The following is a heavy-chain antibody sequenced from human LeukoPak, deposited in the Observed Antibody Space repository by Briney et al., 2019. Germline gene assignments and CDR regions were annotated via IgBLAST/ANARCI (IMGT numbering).Heavy chain of an antibody. CDR1: EFTVSTNY. Sequence: GSLRLSCAASEFTVSTNYINWVRQAPGKGLEWIGSIYYSGSTYYNLSLKSRVTISVDTSKNQFSLKLSSVTAADTAVYYCARRLGAEVTPFDYWGQGTLVTVSS. D-gene: IGHD1-26*01. CDR3: ARRLGAEVTPFDY. V-gene: IGHV4-39*01. CDR2: IYYSGST. J-gene: IGHJ4*02.